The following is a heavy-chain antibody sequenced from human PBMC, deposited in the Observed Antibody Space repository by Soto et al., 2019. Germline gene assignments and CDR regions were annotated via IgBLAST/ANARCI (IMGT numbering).Heavy chain of an antibody. CDR3: ARHSRIQLWLGYYYYGMDV. CDR1: GDRVTSYW. J-gene: IGHJ6*02. CDR2: IYPGDSDT. Sequence: PGESLNLSFKGSGDRVTSYWIGWVRQMPGKGLEWVGIIYPGDSDTRYSPSFQGQVTISADKSISTAYLQWSSLKASDTAMYYCARHSRIQLWLGYYYYGMDVWGQGTTVTVSS. D-gene: IGHD5-18*01. V-gene: IGHV5-51*01.